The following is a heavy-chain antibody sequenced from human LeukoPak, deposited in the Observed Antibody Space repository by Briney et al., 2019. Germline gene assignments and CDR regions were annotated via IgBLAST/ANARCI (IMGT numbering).Heavy chain of an antibody. J-gene: IGHJ6*03. V-gene: IGHV4-59*12. CDR2: VYHTGTT. Sequence: SETLSLTCAVSNGSIGSYYWSWIRQPPGKGLEWIGFVYHTGTTNYSPSLKTRVTISVDKAKNQVSLRMTSVTAADTAVYFCGRFRMIVDQSNIYYYYVDLVGKGTTVAVAS. D-gene: IGHD4-11*01. CDR1: NGSIGSYY. CDR3: GRFRMIVDQSNIYYYYVDL.